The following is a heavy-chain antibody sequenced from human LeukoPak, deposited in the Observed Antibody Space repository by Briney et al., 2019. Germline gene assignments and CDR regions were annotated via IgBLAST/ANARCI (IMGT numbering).Heavy chain of an antibody. J-gene: IGHJ4*02. D-gene: IGHD6-19*01. CDR3: AKGSDWYFGNY. V-gene: IGHV3-21*04. CDR2: IGGSGNDK. CDR1: GFTFSRYS. Sequence: GGSLRLSCLASGFTFSRYSMLWVRQAPGKGLEWASCIGGSGNDKHYIDSVKGRFTISRDNSKNSLYLQMNSLRTEDTALYYCAKGSDWYFGNYWGQGTLVTVSS.